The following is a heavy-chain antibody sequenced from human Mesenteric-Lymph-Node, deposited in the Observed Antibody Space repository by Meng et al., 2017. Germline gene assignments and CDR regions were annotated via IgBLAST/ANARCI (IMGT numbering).Heavy chain of an antibody. CDR3: AREAGRDGYATPKFDY. J-gene: IGHJ4*02. Sequence: GPGLVKHPQPLSLTFTVSGGSIGIGGYYWSWVRPHPGKGLECIGYIYYTGSTFYNPSLKSRVTISVDTSKNQFSLKLISATAADTAVYYCAREAGRDGYATPKFDYWGQGTLVTVSS. D-gene: IGHD5-24*01. V-gene: IGHV4-31*03. CDR2: IYYTGST. CDR1: GGSIGIGGYY.